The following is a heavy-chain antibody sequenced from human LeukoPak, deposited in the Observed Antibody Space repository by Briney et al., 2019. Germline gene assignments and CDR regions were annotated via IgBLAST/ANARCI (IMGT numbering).Heavy chain of an antibody. CDR1: GYTFTGYY. V-gene: IGHV1-2*02. D-gene: IGHD6-13*01. Sequence: ASVKVSCKASGYTFTGYYMHWVRQAPGQGLEWMGWINPNGGGTNYAQKFQGRVTMTRDTSISTAYMELSRLRSDDTAVYYCARGGDSSSWSVYWGQGTLVTVSS. CDR3: ARGGDSSSWSVY. CDR2: INPNGGGT. J-gene: IGHJ4*02.